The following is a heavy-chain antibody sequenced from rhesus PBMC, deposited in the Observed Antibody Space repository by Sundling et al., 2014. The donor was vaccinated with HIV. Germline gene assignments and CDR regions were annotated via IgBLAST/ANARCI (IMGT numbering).Heavy chain of an antibody. CDR2: IGGSSGTT. Sequence: QLQESGPGLVKPSETLSVTCAVSGGSISGYYWNWIRQPPGKGLEWIGYIGGSSGTTYYNPSLKSRVTISTDTSKNQFSLKLSSVTAADTAMYFCANSGRGISGYSFYYWGQGVLVTVSS. V-gene: IGHV4-165*01. CDR3: ANSGRGISGYSFYY. D-gene: IGHD5-42*01. J-gene: IGHJ4*01. CDR1: GGSISGYY.